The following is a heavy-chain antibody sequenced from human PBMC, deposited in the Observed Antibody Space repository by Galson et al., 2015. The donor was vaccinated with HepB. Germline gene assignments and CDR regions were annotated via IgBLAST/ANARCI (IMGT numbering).Heavy chain of an antibody. CDR3: AALPSKVTTGDYFDY. CDR2: IVVGSGNT. Sequence: SVKVSCKASGFTFTSSAVQWVRQARGQRLEWIGWIVVGSGNTNYAQKFQERVTITRDMSTSTAYMELSSLRSEDTAVYYCAALPSKVTTGDYFDYWGQGTLVTVSS. CDR1: GFTFTSSA. J-gene: IGHJ4*02. V-gene: IGHV1-58*01. D-gene: IGHD2-21*02.